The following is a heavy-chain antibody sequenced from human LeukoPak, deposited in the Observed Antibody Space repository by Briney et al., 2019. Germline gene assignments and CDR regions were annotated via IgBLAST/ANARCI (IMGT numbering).Heavy chain of an antibody. D-gene: IGHD6-19*01. CDR2: ISYDGNDK. V-gene: IGHV3-30-3*01. CDR3: ARGIRYGSGWYYFDY. CDR1: GFTFTSYA. Sequence: GGSLRLSCAASGFTFTSYAMHWVRQAPGKGLDWVALISYDGNDKYYADSVKGRFTISRDNSKNTLSLQMDSLRAEDKAVYYCARGIRYGSGWYYFDYWGQGTLVTVSS. J-gene: IGHJ4*02.